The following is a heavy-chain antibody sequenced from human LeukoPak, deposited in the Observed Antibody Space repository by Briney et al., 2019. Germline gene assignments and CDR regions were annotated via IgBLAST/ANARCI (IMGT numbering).Heavy chain of an antibody. V-gene: IGHV3-23*01. CDR3: AKDPLLGYYDSSGYYNS. CDR1: GFTFNNYH. D-gene: IGHD3-22*01. J-gene: IGHJ5*02. CDR2: ISGSGGST. Sequence: GGSLRLSCAASGFTFNNYHRNWVRQAPGKGLEWVSAISGSGGSTYYAGSVKGRFTISRDNSKNTLYLQMNSLRAEDTAVYYCAKDPLLGYYDSSGYYNSWGQGTLVTVSS.